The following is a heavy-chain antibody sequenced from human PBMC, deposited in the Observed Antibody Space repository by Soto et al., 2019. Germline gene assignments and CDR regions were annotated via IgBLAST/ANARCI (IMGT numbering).Heavy chain of an antibody. CDR2: IYDTGTI. Sequence: PSETLSLTCAVSGGSISNSKWWSWVRQPPGKGLEWIGEIYDTGTINYNPSLKSRVTISVDKSKNHFSLKLSSVTAADTAVYYCAAPIFGVVTSWWNDAFDTWGPGTMVTVSS. J-gene: IGHJ3*02. V-gene: IGHV4-4*02. D-gene: IGHD3-3*01. CDR3: AAPIFGVVTSWWNDAFDT. CDR1: GGSISNSKW.